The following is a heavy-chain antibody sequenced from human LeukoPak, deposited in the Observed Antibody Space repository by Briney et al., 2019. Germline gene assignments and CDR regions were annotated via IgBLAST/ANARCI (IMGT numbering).Heavy chain of an antibody. CDR1: GYTFTGYY. CDR2: INPKSGGT. V-gene: IGHV1-2*02. J-gene: IGHJ6*03. D-gene: IGHD2-2*01. Sequence: ASVKVSCKASGYTFTGYYMHWVRQAPGQGLEWMGWINPKSGGTNYAQKLQGRVTMTTDTSTSTAYMELRSLRSDDTAVYYCARGVNQLLFPRSYFYYYYYMDVWGEGTTVTISS. CDR3: ARGVNQLLFPRSYFYYYYYMDV.